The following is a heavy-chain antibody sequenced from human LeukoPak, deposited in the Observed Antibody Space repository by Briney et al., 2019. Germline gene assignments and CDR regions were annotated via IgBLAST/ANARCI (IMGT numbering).Heavy chain of an antibody. Sequence: GASVKVSCKASGYTFTSYYMHWVRQAPGQGLEWMGIINPSGGSTRYAQKFQGRVTMTRDTSTSTVYMELSSLRSEDTAVYYCARGEVYYYILTGYVYNWFDPWGQGTLVTVSS. D-gene: IGHD3-9*01. V-gene: IGHV1-46*01. CDR3: ARGEVYYYILTGYVYNWFDP. CDR2: INPSGGST. CDR1: GYTFTSYY. J-gene: IGHJ5*02.